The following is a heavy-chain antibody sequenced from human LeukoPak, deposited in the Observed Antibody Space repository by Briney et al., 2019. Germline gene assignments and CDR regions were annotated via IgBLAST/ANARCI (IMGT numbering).Heavy chain of an antibody. Sequence: GGSLRLSCAASGFTFSSYGMHWVRQAPGKGLEWVAFIRCDGSNKYYADSVKGRFTISRDNSKNTLYLQMNSLRAEDTAVYYCARDPIHYYDSSGLPDYWGQGTLVTVSS. CDR3: ARDPIHYYDSSGLPDY. D-gene: IGHD3-22*01. CDR2: IRCDGSNK. J-gene: IGHJ4*02. CDR1: GFTFSSYG. V-gene: IGHV3-30*02.